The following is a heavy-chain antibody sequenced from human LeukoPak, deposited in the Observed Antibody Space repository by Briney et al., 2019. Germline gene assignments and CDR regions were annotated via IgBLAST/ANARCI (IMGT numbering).Heavy chain of an antibody. D-gene: IGHD7-27*01. Sequence: GGSLRLSCAASAFTFSSYTMNWVRQAPGKGLEWVSSISGTSAYIYYADSVRGRFTISRDNAKNSLYLQMNSLRAEDTAVYFCARKLTGSFDIWGQGTMVTVSS. J-gene: IGHJ3*02. CDR1: AFTFSSYT. CDR3: ARKLTGSFDI. CDR2: ISGTSAYI. V-gene: IGHV3-21*01.